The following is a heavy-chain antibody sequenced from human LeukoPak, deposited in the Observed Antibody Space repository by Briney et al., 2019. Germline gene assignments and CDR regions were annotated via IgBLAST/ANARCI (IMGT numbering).Heavy chain of an antibody. CDR3: AKDGEWLAAGYYFDY. V-gene: IGHV3-11*04. D-gene: IGHD6-19*01. CDR2: ISSSGSTI. J-gene: IGHJ4*02. Sequence: GGSLRLSCAASGFTFSDYYMSWIRQAPGKGLEWVSYISSSGSTIYYADSVKGRFTISRDNSKNTLYLQMNSLRAEDTAVYYCAKDGEWLAAGYYFDYWGQGTLVTVSS. CDR1: GFTFSDYY.